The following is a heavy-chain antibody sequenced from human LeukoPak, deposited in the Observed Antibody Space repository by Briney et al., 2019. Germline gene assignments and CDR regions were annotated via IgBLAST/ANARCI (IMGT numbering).Heavy chain of an antibody. CDR1: GFSFSSYA. CDR2: ISYDGSNK. J-gene: IGHJ4*02. V-gene: IGHV3-30*04. CDR3: AKGGSRHADY. Sequence: GRSLRLSCAAPGFSFSSYAMHWVRQAPGKGLEWVAVISYDGSNKYYADSVKGRFTISRDNSKNTLYLQMNSLRAEDTAVYYCAKGGSRHADYWGQGTLVTVSS. D-gene: IGHD1-26*01.